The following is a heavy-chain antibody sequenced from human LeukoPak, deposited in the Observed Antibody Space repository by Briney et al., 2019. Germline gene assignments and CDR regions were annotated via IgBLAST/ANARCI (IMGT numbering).Heavy chain of an antibody. V-gene: IGHV3-66*01. J-gene: IGHJ4*02. D-gene: IGHD3-22*01. Sequence: GGSLRLSCAASGFTVSSSYMSWVRQAPGKGLEWVSVINRGGSTYYADSVKDRFTVSRDNSKNTLYLQMNSLRAEDTAVYYCARDLLHTYYDSSGYFRKWGQGTLVTVSS. CDR3: ARDLLHTYYDSSGYFRK. CDR1: GFTVSSSY. CDR2: INRGGST.